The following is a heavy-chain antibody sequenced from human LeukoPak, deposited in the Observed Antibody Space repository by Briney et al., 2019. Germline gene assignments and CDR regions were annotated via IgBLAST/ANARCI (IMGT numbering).Heavy chain of an antibody. V-gene: IGHV1-2*02. CDR3: ARSPYVIRSPRFDP. Sequence: GSSVKVSCKASGFTFTAYYLHWVRQAPGQGLQWMGWINPANGDSKYAQKFQGRVTMTTDTSMSTAYMELTSLKSDDTAVYSCARSPYVIRSPRFDPWGQGTLVTVSS. J-gene: IGHJ5*02. D-gene: IGHD3-10*01. CDR1: GFTFTAYY. CDR2: INPANGDS.